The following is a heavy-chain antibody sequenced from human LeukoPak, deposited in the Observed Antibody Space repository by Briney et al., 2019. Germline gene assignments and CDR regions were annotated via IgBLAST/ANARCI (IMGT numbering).Heavy chain of an antibody. CDR3: ARDAMYNWNYGWGDY. D-gene: IGHD1-7*01. J-gene: IGHJ4*02. CDR2: ISSSGSTI. CDR1: GFTFSSYE. Sequence: PGGSLRLSCAASGFTFSSYEMNWVRQAPGKGLEWVSYISSSGSTIYYADSVKGRFTISRDNAKNSLYLQMNSLRAEDTAVYYCARDAMYNWNYGWGDYWGQGTVVTVPS. V-gene: IGHV3-48*03.